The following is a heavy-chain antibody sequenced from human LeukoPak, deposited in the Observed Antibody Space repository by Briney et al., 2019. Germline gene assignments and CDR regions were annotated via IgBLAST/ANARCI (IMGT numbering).Heavy chain of an antibody. CDR2: INHSGST. CDR3: ARREGYCSSTSCLPKKKYYYYGMDV. V-gene: IGHV4-34*01. D-gene: IGHD2-2*01. Sequence: TSETLSLTCAVYGGSFSGYYWSWIRQPPGKGLEWIGEINHSGSTNYNPSLKSRVTISVDTSKNQFSLKLSSVTAADTAVYYCARREGYCSSTSCLPKKKYYYYGMDVWGQGTTVTVSS. CDR1: GGSFSGYY. J-gene: IGHJ6*02.